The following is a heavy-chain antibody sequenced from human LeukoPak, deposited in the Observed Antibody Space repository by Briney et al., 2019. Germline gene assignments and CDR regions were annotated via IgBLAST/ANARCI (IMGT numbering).Heavy chain of an antibody. CDR3: ARLILWRQGWFDP. CDR2: IYYSGNT. CDR1: GGSISSSSYY. D-gene: IGHD3-10*01. J-gene: IGHJ5*02. V-gene: IGHV4-39*01. Sequence: SETLSLTCTVSGGSISSSSYYWGWIRQSPGRGLNWIGSIYYSGNTYYNPSLKRRVTISLDTSKNQFSLKMRSVTAGDTAVYYCARLILWRQGWFDPWGQGTLVTVSS.